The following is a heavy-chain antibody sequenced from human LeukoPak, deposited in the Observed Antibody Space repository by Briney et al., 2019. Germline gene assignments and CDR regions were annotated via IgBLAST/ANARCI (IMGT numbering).Heavy chain of an antibody. V-gene: IGHV3-21*01. CDR3: ARDSQWGWERLSAYYFGMDV. CDR1: GFTFSSYS. J-gene: IGHJ6*02. CDR2: ISSSGTYI. Sequence: KAGGSLRLSCAASGFTFSSYSMNWVRRAPGKGLEWVSSISSSGTYIYFADSVKGRFTTSRDNANNPLYLEMNSLRAEDTAVYYCARDSQWGWERLSAYYFGMDVWGQGTTVTVSS. D-gene: IGHD1-26*01.